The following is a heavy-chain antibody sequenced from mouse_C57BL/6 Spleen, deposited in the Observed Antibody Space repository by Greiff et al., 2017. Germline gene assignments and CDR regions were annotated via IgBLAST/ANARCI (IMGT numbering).Heavy chain of an antibody. CDR1: GYAFSSYW. V-gene: IGHV1-80*01. J-gene: IGHJ2*01. CDR2: IYPGDGDT. CDR3: ARSWGNDYFDY. Sequence: VKLMESGAELVKPGASVKISCKASGYAFSSYWMNWVKQRPGKGLEWIGQIYPGDGDTNYNGQFKGKATLTADKSSSTAYMQLSSLTSEDSAVYFCARSWGNDYFDYWGQGTTLTVSS. D-gene: IGHD2-1*01.